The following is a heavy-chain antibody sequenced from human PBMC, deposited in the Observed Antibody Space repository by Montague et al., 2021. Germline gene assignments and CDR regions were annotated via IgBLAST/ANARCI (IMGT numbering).Heavy chain of an antibody. CDR3: ARHLGIRSPFDY. D-gene: IGHD7-27*01. J-gene: IGHJ4*02. V-gene: IGHV4-59*08. CDR1: GGSISEFY. Sequence: SETLSLTCTVTGGSISEFYWSWIRQSPEKVLEWIGYIYDSGTTNYNPSLKSRVTISADTSMNQFSLNLRSVTAADTAVYFCARHLGIRSPFDYWGQGTLVTVSS. CDR2: IYDSGTT.